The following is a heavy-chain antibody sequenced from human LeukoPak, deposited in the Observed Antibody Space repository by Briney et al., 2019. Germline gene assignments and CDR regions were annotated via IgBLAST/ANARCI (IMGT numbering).Heavy chain of an antibody. D-gene: IGHD2-15*01. CDR3: ARGSKGWSLIDY. Sequence: PSETLSLTCTVSGGSIISYYWSWIRQPAGKGQEWIGRIYSSGSTNYNPSLKSRVTMSVDTSKNQFSLKLSSVTAADTAVYYCARGSKGWSLIDYWGQGTPVTVSS. J-gene: IGHJ4*02. CDR1: GGSIISYY. V-gene: IGHV4-4*07. CDR2: IYSSGST.